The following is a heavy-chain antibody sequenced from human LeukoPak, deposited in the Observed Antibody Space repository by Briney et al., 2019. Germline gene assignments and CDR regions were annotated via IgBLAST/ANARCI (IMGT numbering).Heavy chain of an antibody. J-gene: IGHJ6*02. Sequence: GGSLRLSCTASGFTFSSYWMSWVRQAPGKGLEWVANIKQDGSETDYVDSVKGRLTISRDNAKNSLYLQMNSLRAEDTAVYYCARYCGGDCYGMDVWGQGNTVTVSS. CDR1: GFTFSSYW. CDR2: IKQDGSET. V-gene: IGHV3-7*01. CDR3: ARYCGGDCYGMDV. D-gene: IGHD2-21*01.